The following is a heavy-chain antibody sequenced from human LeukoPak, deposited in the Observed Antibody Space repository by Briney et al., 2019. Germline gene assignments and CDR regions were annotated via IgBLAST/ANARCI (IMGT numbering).Heavy chain of an antibody. CDR3: ARSRYYYDSSGYPMTYFDY. V-gene: IGHV1-18*01. D-gene: IGHD3-22*01. CDR1: GYTFTSYG. Sequence: ASVKVSCKASGYTFTSYGISWVRQAPGQGLEWMGWISAYNGNTNYAQKLQGRVTMTTDTSTSTAYMELRSLRSDDTAMYYCARSRYYYDSSGYPMTYFDYWGQGTLVTVSS. J-gene: IGHJ4*02. CDR2: ISAYNGNT.